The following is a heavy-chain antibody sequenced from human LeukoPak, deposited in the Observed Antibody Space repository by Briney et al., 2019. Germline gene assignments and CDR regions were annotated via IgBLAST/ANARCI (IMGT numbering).Heavy chain of an antibody. Sequence: SETLSLTCTVSGVSISSYYWSWLRQPPGKGLEWLGYIYYSGSTNYNPSLKSRVTISVDTSKNQFSLKLSSVTAADTAVYYCARGGSGWYGSYYFDYWGQGTLVTVSS. D-gene: IGHD6-19*01. CDR2: IYYSGST. V-gene: IGHV4-59*01. CDR3: ARGGSGWYGSYYFDY. J-gene: IGHJ4*02. CDR1: GVSISSYY.